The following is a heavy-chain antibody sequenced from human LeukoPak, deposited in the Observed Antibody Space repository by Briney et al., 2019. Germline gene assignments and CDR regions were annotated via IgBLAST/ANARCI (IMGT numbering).Heavy chain of an antibody. CDR1: GYSFTSYW. D-gene: IGHD3-10*01. CDR3: ARHIAEGYYYGSGSHLGAFDI. J-gene: IGHJ3*02. Sequence: GESLKISCKGSGYSFTSYWIGWVRQIPGKGLEWMGIIYPGDSDTRYSPSFQGQVTISADKSISTAYLQWSSLKASDTAMYYCARHIAEGYYYGSGSHLGAFDIWGQGTMVTVSS. V-gene: IGHV5-51*01. CDR2: IYPGDSDT.